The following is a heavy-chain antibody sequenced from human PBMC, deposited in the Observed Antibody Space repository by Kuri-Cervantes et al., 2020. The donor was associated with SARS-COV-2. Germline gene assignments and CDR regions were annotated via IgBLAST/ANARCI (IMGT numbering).Heavy chain of an antibody. V-gene: IGHV3-53*01. D-gene: IGHD6-13*01. CDR3: ARDLRPKAAAGTRNAFDI. CDR1: GFTVSSNY. Sequence: GGSLRLSCAASGFTVSSNYMSWVRQAPGKGLEWVSVIYSGSSTYYADSVKGRFTISRDNSKNTLYLQMNSLRAEDTAVYYCARDLRPKAAAGTRNAFDIWGQGTMVTVSS. CDR2: IYSGSST. J-gene: IGHJ3*02.